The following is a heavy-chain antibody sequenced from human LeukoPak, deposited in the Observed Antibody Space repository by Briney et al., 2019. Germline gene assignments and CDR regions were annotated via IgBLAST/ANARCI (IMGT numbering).Heavy chain of an antibody. CDR1: AASISSYY. CDR3: ARGGSIVGTTPHDTFDI. CDR2: IYYSGST. D-gene: IGHD1-26*01. V-gene: IGHV4-59*01. Sequence: SETLSLTCTVSAASISSYYWSLVRQPPGKGLEWIGYIYYSGSTNYNPSLKSRVAISVDTSKNQVSLRLSSVTAADTAVYYCARGGSIVGTTPHDTFDIWGQGTVVTVSS. J-gene: IGHJ3*02.